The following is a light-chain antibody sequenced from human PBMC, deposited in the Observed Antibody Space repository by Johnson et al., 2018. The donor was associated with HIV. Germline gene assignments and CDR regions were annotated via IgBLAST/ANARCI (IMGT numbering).Light chain of an antibody. CDR1: SSNIGNNY. CDR2: DNN. J-gene: IGLJ1*01. Sequence: QSVLTQPPSVSAAPGQKVTISCSGSSSNIGNNYVSWYQQLPGTAPKLLIFDNNKRPSGIPDRFSGPKSGKSATLGITELPTVDEADYYCGTWDTSLSAVYVFGTGTKVTVL. V-gene: IGLV1-51*01. CDR3: GTWDTSLSAVYV.